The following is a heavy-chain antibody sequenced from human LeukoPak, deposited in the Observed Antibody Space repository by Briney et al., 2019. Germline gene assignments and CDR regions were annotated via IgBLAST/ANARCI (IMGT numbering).Heavy chain of an antibody. V-gene: IGHV3-7*01. CDR1: GFTCSDSW. CDR2: IDERGTET. J-gene: IGHJ4*02. D-gene: IGHD5-24*01. CDR3: ARETLRDAYTY. Sequence: GGSLRLSCTSAGFTCSDSWMTWVRQAPGKGLEWVATIDERGTETYYVDSVKGRFTISRDNAKNSLYLQVNSLRAEDTAVYWCARETLRDAYTYWGRGTLVTVSS.